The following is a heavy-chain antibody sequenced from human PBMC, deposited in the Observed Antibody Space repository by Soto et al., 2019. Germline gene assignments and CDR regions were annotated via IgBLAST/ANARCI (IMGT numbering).Heavy chain of an antibody. V-gene: IGHV3-9*01. CDR3: AKGYCSGGSCYRCFDY. CDR1: GFTFDDYA. CDR2: ISWNSGSI. J-gene: IGHJ4*02. D-gene: IGHD2-15*01. Sequence: GGSLSLSCAASGFTFDDYAMHWVRQAPGKGLEWVSGISWNSGSIGYADSVKGRFTISRDNAKNSPYLQMNSLRAEDTALYYCAKGYCSGGSCYRCFDYWGQGTLVTVSS.